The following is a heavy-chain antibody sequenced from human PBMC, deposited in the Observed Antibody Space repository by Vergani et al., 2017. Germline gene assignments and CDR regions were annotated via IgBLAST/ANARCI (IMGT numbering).Heavy chain of an antibody. CDR2: ISGRGGSP. D-gene: IGHD3-22*01. Sequence: EVQLLESGGGLVQPGGSLRLSCAASGFTFSSYAMSWVRQAPGKGLEWVSAISGRGGSPYYADSVKGRFTISRDNSKNTLYLQMNSLRAEDTAVYYCAKDGYYDSSGYPPDAFDIWGQGTMVTVSS. V-gene: IGHV3-23*01. J-gene: IGHJ3*02. CDR3: AKDGYYDSSGYPPDAFDI. CDR1: GFTFSSYA.